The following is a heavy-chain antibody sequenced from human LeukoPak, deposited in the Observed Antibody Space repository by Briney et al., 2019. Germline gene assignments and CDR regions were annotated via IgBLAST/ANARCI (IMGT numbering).Heavy chain of an antibody. V-gene: IGHV3-66*01. CDR1: GVTVSSNY. CDR2: IYSGGST. Sequence: SVGSLRLSCAASGVTVSSNYMSWVRQAPGKGLEWGSVIYSGGSTYYADSVKGRFTISRDNSTNALSLQMNSLRAEDTAVYYCARDTYYGPGHGDYFDYWGQGTLVTVSS. J-gene: IGHJ4*02. CDR3: ARDTYYGPGHGDYFDY. D-gene: IGHD3-10*01.